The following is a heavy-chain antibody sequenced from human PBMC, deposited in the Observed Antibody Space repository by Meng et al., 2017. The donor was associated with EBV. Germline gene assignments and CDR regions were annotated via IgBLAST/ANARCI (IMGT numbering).Heavy chain of an antibody. Sequence: QVQLQESGPGLVKPSETLSLACTVSGGSVSSGSYYWSWIRQPPGKGLEWIGYIYYSGSTNYNPSLKSRVTISVDTSKNQFSLKLSSVTAADTAVYYCARLLDIWGQGTMVTVSS. V-gene: IGHV4-61*01. CDR2: IYYSGST. CDR3: ARLLDI. J-gene: IGHJ3*02. CDR1: GGSVSSGSYY.